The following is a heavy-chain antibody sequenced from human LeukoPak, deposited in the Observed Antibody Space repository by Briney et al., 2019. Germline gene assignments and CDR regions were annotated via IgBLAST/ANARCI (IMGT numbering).Heavy chain of an antibody. CDR2: INPSGGST. D-gene: IGHD3-22*01. CDR1: GYTFTNYY. J-gene: IGHJ4*02. Sequence: ASVTVSCKAPGYTFTNYYMHWVRQAPGQGLEWMGLINPSGGSTSYAQKFQGRVTMTRDTSTSTVYMELSSLRSEDTAVYYCARDGDYYDSSGYTFDYWGQGTLVTVSS. CDR3: ARDGDYYDSSGYTFDY. V-gene: IGHV1-46*01.